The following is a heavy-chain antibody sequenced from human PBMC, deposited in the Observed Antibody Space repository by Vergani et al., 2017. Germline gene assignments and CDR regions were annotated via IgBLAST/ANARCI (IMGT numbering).Heavy chain of an antibody. CDR1: GFTFSSYG. CDR3: AKGVKRMTMRVVVINRDDYYGMDV. V-gene: IGHV3-30*02. D-gene: IGHD3-22*01. J-gene: IGHJ6*02. CDR2: IRYDGSNK. Sequence: QVQLVESGGGVVQPGGSLRLSCAASGFTFSSYGMHWVRQAPGKGLEWVAFIRYDGSNKYYADSVKGRFTISRDNSKNTLYLQMNSLRAEDTAVYYCAKGVKRMTMRVVVINRDDYYGMDVWGQGTTVTVSS.